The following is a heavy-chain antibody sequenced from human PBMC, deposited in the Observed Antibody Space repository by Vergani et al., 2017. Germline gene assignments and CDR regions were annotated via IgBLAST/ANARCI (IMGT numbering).Heavy chain of an antibody. D-gene: IGHD6-13*01. CDR2: INHSGST. CDR3: ARGFRGIAAAGAKRGKYYFDY. J-gene: IGHJ4*02. V-gene: IGHV4-34*01. Sequence: VQLVESGGGLVQPGGSLRLSCAASGFTFSSYWMHWVRQAPGKGLEWIGEINHSGSTNYNPSLKSRVTISVDTSKNQFSLKLSSVTAADTAVYYCARGFRGIAAAGAKRGKYYFDYWGQGTLVTVSS. CDR1: GFTFSSYW.